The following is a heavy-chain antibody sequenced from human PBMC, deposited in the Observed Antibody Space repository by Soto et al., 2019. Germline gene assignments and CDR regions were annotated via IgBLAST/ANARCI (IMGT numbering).Heavy chain of an antibody. Sequence: EVQLVESGGGLVKPGGSLRLSCAASGFTFSNAWMNWVRQAPGMGLEWVGRIKSKTDGGTTDYAAPVKGRFTISRDDSKNTLYLQMNSLKTEDTAVYYCTTHLPYSSGWYQFDYWGQGTLVTVSS. CDR3: TTHLPYSSGWYQFDY. V-gene: IGHV3-15*07. CDR2: IKSKTDGGTT. D-gene: IGHD6-19*01. CDR1: GFTFSNAW. J-gene: IGHJ4*02.